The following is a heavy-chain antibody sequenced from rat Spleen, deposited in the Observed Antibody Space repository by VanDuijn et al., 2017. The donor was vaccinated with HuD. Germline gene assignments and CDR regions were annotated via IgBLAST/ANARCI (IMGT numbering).Heavy chain of an antibody. CDR1: GFTFSDYN. CDR3: ASRAPFAY. Sequence: EVQLVESGGGLVQPGRSLTLSCAASGFTFSDYNMAWVRQAPKKGLEWVATISYDGSSTYYRDSVKGRFTISRDNAKSTLYLQMDSLRSEDTATYYCASRAPFAYWGQGTLVTVSS. CDR2: ISYDGSST. V-gene: IGHV5-7*01. J-gene: IGHJ3*01. D-gene: IGHD4-1*01.